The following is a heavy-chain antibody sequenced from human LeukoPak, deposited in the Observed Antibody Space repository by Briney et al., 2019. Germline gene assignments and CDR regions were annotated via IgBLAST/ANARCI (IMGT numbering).Heavy chain of an antibody. CDR2: IYYSGST. CDR3: ARGLYSSSWYDY. V-gene: IGHV4-61*08. D-gene: IGHD6-13*01. Sequence: PSETLSLTCTVSGGSISSSDYYWSWIRQPPGKGLEWIGYIYYSGSTNYNPSLKSRVTISVDTSKNQFSLKLSSVTAADTAVYYCARGLYSSSWYDYWGQGTLVTVSS. CDR1: GGSISSSDYY. J-gene: IGHJ4*02.